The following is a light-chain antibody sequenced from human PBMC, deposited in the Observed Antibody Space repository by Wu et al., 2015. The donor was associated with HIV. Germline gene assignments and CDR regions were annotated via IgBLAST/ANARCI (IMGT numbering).Light chain of an antibody. CDR2: AAS. CDR1: RNINTW. CDR3: QQYNFYSRT. V-gene: IGKV1-5*03. Sequence: DIQMTQSPSTLSASVGDRVTITCRASRNINTWLAWYQQKPGTAPKLLIYAASSLENGVPSRFSGSGSGTEFTLTISSLQPDDFATYYCQQYNFYSRTFGQGYQGGGQ. J-gene: IGKJ1*01.